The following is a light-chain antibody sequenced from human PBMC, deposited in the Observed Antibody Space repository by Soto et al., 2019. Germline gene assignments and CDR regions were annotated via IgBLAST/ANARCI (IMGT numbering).Light chain of an antibody. J-gene: IGLJ3*02. CDR1: SSDVGGYNR. Sequence: QSVLTQPASVTGSPGQSITISCTGTSSDVGGYNRVSWYRQYPGTAPKLIIYEVAIRPSGVSDRFSGSKSVNMASLNISRLQPEDEADYYCTSYTIRNTCVFGGGT. CDR2: EVA. CDR3: TSYTIRNTCV. V-gene: IGLV2-14*01.